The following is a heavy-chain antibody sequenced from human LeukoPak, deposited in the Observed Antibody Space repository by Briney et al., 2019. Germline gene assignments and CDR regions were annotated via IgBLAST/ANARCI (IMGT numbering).Heavy chain of an antibody. CDR3: ASLMGSFGDLFVY. J-gene: IGHJ4*02. D-gene: IGHD3-10*01. CDR2: FFHSGST. CDR1: GYSISSGYY. V-gene: IGHV4-38-2*02. Sequence: SETLSLTCTVSGYSISSGYYWGWIRQPPGKGLEWIGSFFHSGSTSFNPSLKSRVTISVDTSKNQFSLKLSSVTAADTAVYYCASLMGSFGDLFVYWGQGTLATVSS.